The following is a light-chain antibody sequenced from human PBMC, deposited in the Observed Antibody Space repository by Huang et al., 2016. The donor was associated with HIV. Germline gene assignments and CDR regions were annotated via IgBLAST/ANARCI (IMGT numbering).Light chain of an antibody. Sequence: DILMTQSPLSLPVTPGEPASISCRSSQSLLHSNGYNYLDWYLQKPGQSPQLLISLGSNRASGVPDRFSGSGSGTDFTLKISRVEAEDVGVYYCMQTLQTPRFTFGPGTKVDIK. V-gene: IGKV2-28*01. J-gene: IGKJ3*01. CDR1: QSLLHSNGYNY. CDR2: LGS. CDR3: MQTLQTPRFT.